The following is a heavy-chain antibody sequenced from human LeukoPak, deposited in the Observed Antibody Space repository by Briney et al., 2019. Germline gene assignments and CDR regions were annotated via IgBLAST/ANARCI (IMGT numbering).Heavy chain of an antibody. Sequence: GGSLRLSCAASGFTFSSYWMHWVRQAPGKGLVWVSRITGDGSGANYADSVKGRFTISRDNARNTLYLQMNSLRAEDTAVYYCARFAVTTAGDYWGQGTLVTVSS. CDR2: ITGDGSGA. D-gene: IGHD1-1*01. CDR3: ARFAVTTAGDY. CDR1: GFTFSSYW. J-gene: IGHJ4*02. V-gene: IGHV3-74*01.